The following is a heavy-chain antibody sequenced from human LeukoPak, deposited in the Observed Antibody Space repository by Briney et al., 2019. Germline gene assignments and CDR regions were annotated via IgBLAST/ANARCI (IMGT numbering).Heavy chain of an antibody. J-gene: IGHJ4*02. V-gene: IGHV1-2*02. D-gene: IGHD6-19*01. Sequence: ASVKVSCKASGYTLTDYFMHWVRQATGQGLEWMGWINPNSGGTKYAQNFQGRVTVTRDTSISTAYMELNRLTSDDTAVYYCATTYSSGWFFHYWGQGTLVTVSS. CDR1: GYTLTDYF. CDR3: ATTYSSGWFFHY. CDR2: INPNSGGT.